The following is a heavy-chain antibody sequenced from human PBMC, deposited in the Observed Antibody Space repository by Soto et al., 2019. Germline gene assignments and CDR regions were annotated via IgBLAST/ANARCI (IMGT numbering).Heavy chain of an antibody. V-gene: IGHV4-30-4*01. CDR2: IYYSGST. J-gene: IGHJ5*02. CDR1: GGSISSGDYY. CDR3: VRETCTSASCPWGWFDP. D-gene: IGHD2-2*01. Sequence: SETLSLTCTVSGGSISSGDYYWSWIRQPPGKGLEWIGYIYYSGSTYYNPSLKSRVTISVDTSKNQFSLKLSSVTAADTAVYYCVRETCTSASCPWGWFDPWGQGTLVT.